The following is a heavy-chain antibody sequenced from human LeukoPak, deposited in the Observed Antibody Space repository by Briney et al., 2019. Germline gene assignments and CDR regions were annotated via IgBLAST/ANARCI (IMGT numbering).Heavy chain of an antibody. CDR2: IWYDGSNK. V-gene: IGHV3-33*01. CDR3: ARVDSSSWYPYYYYYDMDV. D-gene: IGHD6-13*01. J-gene: IGHJ6*02. Sequence: GGSLRFSCAASGFTFSSYGMPWVRQAPGKGLEWVAVIWYDGSNKYYADSVKGRFTISRDNSKNTLYLQMNSLRAEDTAVYYCARVDSSSWYPYYYYYDMDVWGQGTTVTVSS. CDR1: GFTFSSYG.